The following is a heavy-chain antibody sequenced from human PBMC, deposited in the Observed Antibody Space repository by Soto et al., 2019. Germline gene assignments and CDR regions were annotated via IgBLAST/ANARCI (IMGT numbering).Heavy chain of an antibody. CDR3: ARDLGVIVIERGFGMDV. CDR1: GFTFSSYW. V-gene: IGHV3-7*01. J-gene: IGHJ6*02. D-gene: IGHD3-10*01. Sequence: EVQLVESGGGLVQPGGSLRLSCAASGFTFSSYWMSWVRQAPGKGLEWVANIKQDGSNKYYADSVKGRFTISRDNSKNTLYLQMNSLRAEDTAVYYCARDLGVIVIERGFGMDVWGQGTTVTVSS. CDR2: IKQDGSNK.